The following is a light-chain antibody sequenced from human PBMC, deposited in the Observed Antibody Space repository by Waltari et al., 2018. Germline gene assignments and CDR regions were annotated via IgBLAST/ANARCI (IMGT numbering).Light chain of an antibody. Sequence: QSVLTPPPSASETPGQRVTISCSGSTSNIGNNYVYWYQQFPGTAPKLLIYRNNQRPSGVPDRFSGSKSGTSASLAISGLRSEDESDYYCAAWDDSLRGPVFGGGTKVTVL. CDR2: RNN. CDR1: TSNIGNNY. J-gene: IGLJ3*02. V-gene: IGLV1-47*01. CDR3: AAWDDSLRGPV.